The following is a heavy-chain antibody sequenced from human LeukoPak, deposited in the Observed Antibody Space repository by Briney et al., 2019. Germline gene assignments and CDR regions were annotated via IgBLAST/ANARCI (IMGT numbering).Heavy chain of an antibody. D-gene: IGHD2-2*01. CDR2: IYHSGST. V-gene: IGHV4-30-2*01. J-gene: IGHJ4*02. CDR1: GGSISSSSYY. Sequence: SETLSLNCTVSGGSISSSSYYWSWIRQPPGKGLEWIGYIYHSGSTYYNPSLKSRVTISVDRSKNQFSLKLSSVTAADTAVYYCARDSSTLPRFDYWGQGTLVTVSS. CDR3: ARDSSTLPRFDY.